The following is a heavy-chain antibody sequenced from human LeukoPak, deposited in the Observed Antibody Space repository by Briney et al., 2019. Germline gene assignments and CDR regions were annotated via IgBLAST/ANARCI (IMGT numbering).Heavy chain of an antibody. CDR1: GFTFSSNG. Sequence: GGSLRLSCVASGFTFSSNGMHWVRQAPGKGLEWVAVIRYDGSNKYYADSVKGRFTISRDNSKNTLDLQMNSLRTEDTAVYYCARAYYYASGSYYDYWGQGTLVTVSS. D-gene: IGHD3-10*01. CDR3: ARAYYYASGSYYDY. V-gene: IGHV3-30*02. J-gene: IGHJ4*02. CDR2: IRYDGSNK.